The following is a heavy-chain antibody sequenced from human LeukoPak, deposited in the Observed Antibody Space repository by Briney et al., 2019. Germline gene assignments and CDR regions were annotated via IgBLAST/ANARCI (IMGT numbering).Heavy chain of an antibody. Sequence: SETLSLTCAVYGGSFSGYYWSWIRQPPGKGLEWIGEINHSGSTNYNPSLKSRVTISVDTSKNQFSLKLSSVTAADTAVYYCARGLSRSRGWYVLGFRWGQGTLVTVSS. J-gene: IGHJ4*02. V-gene: IGHV4-34*01. D-gene: IGHD6-19*01. CDR3: ARGLSRSRGWYVLGFR. CDR1: GGSFSGYY. CDR2: INHSGST.